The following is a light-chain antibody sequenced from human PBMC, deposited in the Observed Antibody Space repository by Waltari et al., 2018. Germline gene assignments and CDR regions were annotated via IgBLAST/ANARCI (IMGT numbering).Light chain of an antibody. CDR2: AAS. V-gene: IGKV1-39*01. CDR1: QSISTY. Sequence: DFQMTQSPSSLSASVGDRVTITCRASQSISTYLNWYQQKPGKAPNLLIYAASSLQSGVPSRFSGSGSGTEFTLTISSLQPEDFATYYCQQSYSPLTFGGGTKVEIK. J-gene: IGKJ4*01. CDR3: QQSYSPLT.